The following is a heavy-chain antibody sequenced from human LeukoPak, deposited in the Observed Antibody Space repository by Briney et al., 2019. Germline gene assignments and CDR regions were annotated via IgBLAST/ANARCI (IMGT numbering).Heavy chain of an antibody. D-gene: IGHD1-26*01. CDR3: ARRRDSGSLQHFDY. CDR1: GFTFSSYS. Sequence: PGGSLRLSCAASGFTFSSYSMNWVRQAPGEGLEWVSSISSSSSYIYYADSVKGRFTISRDNAKNSLYLQMNSLRAEDTAVYYCARRRDSGSLQHFDYWGQGTLVTVSS. V-gene: IGHV3-21*04. J-gene: IGHJ4*02. CDR2: ISSSSSYI.